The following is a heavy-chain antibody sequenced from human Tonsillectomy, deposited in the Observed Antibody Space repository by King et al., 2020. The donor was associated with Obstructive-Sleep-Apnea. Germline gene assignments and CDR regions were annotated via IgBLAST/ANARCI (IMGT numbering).Heavy chain of an antibody. CDR2: MYYSGST. V-gene: IGHV4-39*07. Sequence: QLQESGPGLVKPSETLSLTCTVSGGSISSSSYYWGWIRQPPGKGLEWIGSMYYSGSTYYNPSLKSRVTISVDTSKNQFSLKLSSVTAADTAVYYCAREEAITMIVVVINEDAFDIWGQGTMVTVSS. J-gene: IGHJ3*02. CDR3: AREEAITMIVVVINEDAFDI. CDR1: GGSISSSSYY. D-gene: IGHD3-22*01.